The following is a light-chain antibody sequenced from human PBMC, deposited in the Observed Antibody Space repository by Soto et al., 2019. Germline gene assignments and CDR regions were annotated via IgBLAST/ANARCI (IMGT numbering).Light chain of an antibody. CDR1: QSVSSNF. J-gene: IGKJ3*01. Sequence: EIVLTQSPGTMSVSPGERVTLSCRASQSVSSNFLAWHQQKPGQAPRLLIYGASSRAGGIPDRFRGSGSGTDFTLTIYSLEPEDFAVYYCQQYGSAPFTFGPGTKVDDK. CDR3: QQYGSAPFT. V-gene: IGKV3-20*01. CDR2: GAS.